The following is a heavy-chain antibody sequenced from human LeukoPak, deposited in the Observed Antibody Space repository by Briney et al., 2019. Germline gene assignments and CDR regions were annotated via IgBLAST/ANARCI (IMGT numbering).Heavy chain of an antibody. J-gene: IGHJ4*01. CDR3: VRDGGYTGGWTYGAGDY. CDR2: ISNDGSEK. D-gene: IGHD2-8*02. V-gene: IGHV3-30*04. CDR1: GFTFSAYV. Sequence: PGGSLRLSCAASGFTFSAYVMHWVRQAPGKGLECVAVISNDGSEKYYADSVKGRFSISRDSSKNTLYLQMSSLRTEDTAVYYCVRDGGYTGGWTYGAGDYWGQGTLVTVSS.